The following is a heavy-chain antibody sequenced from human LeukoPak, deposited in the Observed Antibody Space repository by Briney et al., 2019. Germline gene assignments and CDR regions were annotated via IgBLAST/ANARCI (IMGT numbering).Heavy chain of an antibody. Sequence: GGSLRLSCAASGFPFSSYAMSWVRQAPGKGLEWVSAISGSGGSTYYADSVKGRFTISRDNSKNTLYLQMNSLRAEDTAVYHCATSHSSGYYFDYWGQGTLVTVSS. D-gene: IGHD6-25*01. CDR2: ISGSGGST. V-gene: IGHV3-23*01. CDR3: ATSHSSGYYFDY. J-gene: IGHJ4*02. CDR1: GFPFSSYA.